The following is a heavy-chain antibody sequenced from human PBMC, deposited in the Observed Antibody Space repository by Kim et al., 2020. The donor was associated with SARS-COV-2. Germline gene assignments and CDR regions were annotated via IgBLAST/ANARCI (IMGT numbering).Heavy chain of an antibody. Sequence: GESLKISCKGSGYSFTSYWIGWVRQMPGKGLEWMGIIYPGDSDTRYSPSFQGQVTISADKSISTAYLQWSSLKASDTAMYYCARQLGDGVVVAANNWFDPWGQGTLVTVSS. CDR1: GYSFTSYW. V-gene: IGHV5-51*01. D-gene: IGHD2-15*01. CDR2: IYPGDSDT. J-gene: IGHJ5*02. CDR3: ARQLGDGVVVAANNWFDP.